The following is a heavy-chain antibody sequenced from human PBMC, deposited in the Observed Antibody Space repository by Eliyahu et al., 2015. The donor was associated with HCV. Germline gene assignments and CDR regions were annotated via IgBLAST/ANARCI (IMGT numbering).Heavy chain of an antibody. CDR1: XXSISSSXYY. CDR2: IYYSGST. D-gene: IGHD6-13*01. CDR3: ARLRREAAAGPYYYYGMDV. J-gene: IGHJ6*02. Sequence: QLQLQESGPGLVKPSETLSLTCTVSXXSISSSXYYXGWIRXPPGKGLEWIGSIYYSGSTYSNPXLKSXVTISVXTSKNQFSLKLSSVTAADTAVYYCARLRREAAAGPYYYYGMDVWGQGTTVTVSS. V-gene: IGHV4-39*01.